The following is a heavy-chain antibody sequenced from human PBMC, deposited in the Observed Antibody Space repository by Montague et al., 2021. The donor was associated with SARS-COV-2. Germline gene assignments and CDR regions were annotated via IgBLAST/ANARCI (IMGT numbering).Heavy chain of an antibody. D-gene: IGHD4-11*01. CDR1: GGSISSSSYY. CDR3: ARHASYDYSKDLYYYYYYGMDV. CDR2: IYYSGST. Sequence: SETLSLTCTVSGGSISSSSYYWGWIRQPPGKGLEWTGSIYYSGSTYYNPSLKSRVTISVDTSKNQFSLKLSSVTAADTAVYYCARHASYDYSKDLYYYYYYGMDVWGQGTTVTVSS. V-gene: IGHV4-39*01. J-gene: IGHJ6*02.